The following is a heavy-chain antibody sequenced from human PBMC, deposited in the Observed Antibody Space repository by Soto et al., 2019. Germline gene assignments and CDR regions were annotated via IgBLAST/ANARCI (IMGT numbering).Heavy chain of an antibody. CDR2: VYHSGST. CDR1: GGSISTSNW. J-gene: IGHJ2*01. Sequence: PSETLSLTCAVSGGSISTSNWWSWVRQPPGKGLEWIGEVYHSGSTNYNPSFKSRVAMSVDKSKNQFSLKLNSVTAADTAVYYCARFNWYFDLWGRGTLVTVSS. CDR3: ARFNWYFDL. V-gene: IGHV4-4*02.